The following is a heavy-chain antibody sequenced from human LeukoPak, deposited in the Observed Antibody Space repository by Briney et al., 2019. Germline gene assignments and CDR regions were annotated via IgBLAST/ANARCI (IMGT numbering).Heavy chain of an antibody. J-gene: IGHJ4*02. CDR1: GFTFSSYG. Sequence: GGSLRLSCAASGFTFSSYGMHWVRQAPAKGLEWVAFIRYDGSNKYYADSVKGRFTISRDNSKNTLYLQMNSLRAEDTAVYYCAKERDTAMVTIDYWGQGTLVTVSS. CDR2: IRYDGSNK. D-gene: IGHD5-18*01. CDR3: AKERDTAMVTIDY. V-gene: IGHV3-30*02.